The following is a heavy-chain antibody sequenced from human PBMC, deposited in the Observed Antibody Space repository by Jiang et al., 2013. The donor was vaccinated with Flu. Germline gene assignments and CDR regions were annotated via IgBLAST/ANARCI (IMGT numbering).Heavy chain of an antibody. D-gene: IGHD3-10*01. J-gene: IGHJ5*02. V-gene: IGHV5-51*01. Sequence: SYWIGWVRQMPGKGLEWMGIIYPGDSDTRYSPSFQGQVTISADKSISTAYLQWSSLKASDTAMYYCARQGYGVLWFGEFPNWFDPWGQGTLVTVSS. CDR1: SYW. CDR3: ARQGYGVLWFGEFPNWFDP. CDR2: IYPGDSDT.